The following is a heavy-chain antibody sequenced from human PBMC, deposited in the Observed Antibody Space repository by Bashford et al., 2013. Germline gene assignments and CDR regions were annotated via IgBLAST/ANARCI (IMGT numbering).Heavy chain of an antibody. Sequence: GGSLRLSCAASGFTFSSYGMHWVRQAPGKGLEWVAVISYDGSNKYYADSVKGRFTISRDNSKNTLYLQMNSLRAEDTAVYYCAKEAERSIAVAGTRYYYYVRYGRRGTEGTTVTV. J-gene: IGHJ6*02. CDR1: GFTFSSYG. V-gene: IGHV3-30*18. CDR3: AKEAERSIAVAGTRYYYYVRYGRR. CDR2: ISYDGSNK. D-gene: IGHD6-19*01.